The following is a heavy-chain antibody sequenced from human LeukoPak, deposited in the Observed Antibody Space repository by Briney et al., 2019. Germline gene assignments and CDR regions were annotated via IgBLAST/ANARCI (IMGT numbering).Heavy chain of an antibody. Sequence: GGSLRLSCAASAFTFSRYGMHWVRQAPGQGLEWMGWINTNTGNPTYAQGFTGRIVFSLDTSVSTAYLQISSLKAEDSAVYYCAKNGLGAVVKTDWGQGTLVTVSS. CDR2: INTNTGNP. V-gene: IGHV7-4-1*02. CDR1: AFTFSRYG. D-gene: IGHD3-22*01. J-gene: IGHJ4*02. CDR3: AKNGLGAVVKTD.